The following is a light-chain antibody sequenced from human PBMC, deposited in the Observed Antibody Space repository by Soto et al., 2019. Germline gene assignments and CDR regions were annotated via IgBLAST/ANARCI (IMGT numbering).Light chain of an antibody. CDR3: QQYVRSLCP. CDR2: GAS. CDR1: QSVTSSY. V-gene: IGKV3-20*01. Sequence: PFALSGAQDNRATLSCRASQSVTSSYLAWYQQKPGQAPRLLMYGASIRTSGIPDRFSGSGSGTDFTLTISSLEPEDFTVYCCQQYVRSLCPFGQGTKV. J-gene: IGKJ1*01.